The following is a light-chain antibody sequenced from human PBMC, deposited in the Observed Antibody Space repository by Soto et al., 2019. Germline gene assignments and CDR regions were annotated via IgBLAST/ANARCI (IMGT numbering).Light chain of an antibody. CDR1: QHISTN. V-gene: IGKV3-15*01. Sequence: EIAVTQSPATLSLSPGMRATLSCRASQHISTNLAWYQQKPGQAPRLLIYYASTRATGIPDRFSGSGSGTEFTLTISSLQPEDFATYYCQQSSSTPQTFGGGTKVEI. CDR3: QQSSSTPQT. J-gene: IGKJ4*01. CDR2: YAS.